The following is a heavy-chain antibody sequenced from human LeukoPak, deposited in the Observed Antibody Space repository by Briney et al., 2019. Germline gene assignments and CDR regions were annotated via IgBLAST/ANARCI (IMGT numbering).Heavy chain of an antibody. CDR3: SSSYSSGWETWFDS. J-gene: IGHJ5*01. V-gene: IGHV3-49*04. CDR2: IKSKAYGGTT. Sequence: GGSLRLSCTASGFTFGDYAMSWVRQAPGKGLEWVGFIKSKAYGGTTEYPTSWKNRLTISRNESKSIPHRQMNNLNTEVKPVDYCSSSYSSGWETWFDSWGQGTLVTASS. CDR1: GFTFGDYA. D-gene: IGHD6-25*01.